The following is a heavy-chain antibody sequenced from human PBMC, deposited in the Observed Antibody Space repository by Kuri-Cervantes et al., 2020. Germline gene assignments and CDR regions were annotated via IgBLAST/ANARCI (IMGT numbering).Heavy chain of an antibody. Sequence: SETLSLTCAVYGGSFSDYYWNWIRQPPGKGLKWIGEINHSGSANYNPSLKSRVTISVDTSKTQFSLKLSSVTAADAAVYYCARRPPQSAFDVWGQGTMVTVSS. CDR2: INHSGSA. CDR1: GGSFSDYY. J-gene: IGHJ3*01. CDR3: ARRPPQSAFDV. V-gene: IGHV4-34*01.